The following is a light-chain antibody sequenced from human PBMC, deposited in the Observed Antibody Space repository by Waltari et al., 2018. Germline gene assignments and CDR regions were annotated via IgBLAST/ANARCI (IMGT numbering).Light chain of an antibody. V-gene: IGKV1-9*01. J-gene: IGKJ3*01. CDR2: AGS. Sequence: IQLTQSPSSLSASVGDRVTITCRASQGISSYLAWYQQKPGKAPKLLIYAGSTLLNGVPSRFSGGGFGTDFTLTISSLQPEDVATYYCQQVNSYPFTFGPGTTVDIK. CDR1: QGISSY. CDR3: QQVNSYPFT.